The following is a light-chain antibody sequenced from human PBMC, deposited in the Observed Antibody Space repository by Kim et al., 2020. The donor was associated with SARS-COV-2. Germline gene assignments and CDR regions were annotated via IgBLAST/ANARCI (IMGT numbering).Light chain of an antibody. CDR2: EAT. CDR3: YSYAGRSTWV. J-gene: IGLJ3*02. Sequence: GQSTTISCSGTSNDVGTYDFVSWYQQHPGKAPKLMIYEATKRPSGVSDRFSGSKSGNTASLTISGLQTEDEADYYCYSYAGRSTWVFGGGTRLTVL. CDR1: SNDVGTYDF. V-gene: IGLV2-23*01.